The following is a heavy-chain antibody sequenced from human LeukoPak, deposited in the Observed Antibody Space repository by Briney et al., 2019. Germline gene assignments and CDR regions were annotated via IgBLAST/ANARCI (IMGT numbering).Heavy chain of an antibody. CDR3: ASARDSGSYPSPFDY. Sequence: ASVKVSCKASGYTFTAYYMHWVRQAPGQGLEWMGWINPNSGGTNYPQKFQGRVTMTRDTSISRAYMDLSRLRSDDTAVYYCASARDSGSYPSPFDYWGQGTLVIVSS. CDR2: INPNSGGT. V-gene: IGHV1-2*02. CDR1: GYTFTAYY. J-gene: IGHJ4*02. D-gene: IGHD1-26*01.